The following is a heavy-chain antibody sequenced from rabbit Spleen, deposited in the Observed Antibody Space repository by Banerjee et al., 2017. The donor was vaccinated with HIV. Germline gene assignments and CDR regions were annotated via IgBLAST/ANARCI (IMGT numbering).Heavy chain of an antibody. CDR2: INTYTVKS. Sequence: QEQLVESGGDLVQPGASLTLTCTASGFDFSAYTFMCWVRQAPGKGLEWIACINTYTVKSVYASWAKGRFTISKTSSTTVTLQMTSLTVADTATYFCARDAGSGPYIDGYFSLWGQGTLVTVS. J-gene: IGHJ4*01. CDR1: GFDFSAYTF. D-gene: IGHD8-1*01. CDR3: ARDAGSGPYIDGYFSL. V-gene: IGHV1S45*01.